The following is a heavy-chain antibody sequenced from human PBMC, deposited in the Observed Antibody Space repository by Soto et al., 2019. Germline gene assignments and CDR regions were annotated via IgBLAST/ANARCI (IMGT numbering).Heavy chain of an antibody. J-gene: IGHJ5*02. D-gene: IGHD6-19*01. CDR2: IYYSGST. Sequence: TSETLAITCAVSGGSINSGDYYWSWIRQPPGKGLEWIGYIYYSGSTYYNPSLKSRVTISVDTSKNQFSLKLSSVTAADTAVYYCARAPPRSSSGWYEGCFAPWGQGTLVTVSP. CDR3: ARAPPRSSSGWYEGCFAP. CDR1: GGSINSGDYY. V-gene: IGHV4-30-4*01.